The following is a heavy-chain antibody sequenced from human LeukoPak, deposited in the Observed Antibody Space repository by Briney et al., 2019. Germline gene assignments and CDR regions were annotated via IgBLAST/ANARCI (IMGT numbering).Heavy chain of an antibody. CDR1: GLTFSRYR. CDR3: ARDCPGDYYYYMGV. V-gene: IGHV3-48*04. J-gene: IGHJ6*03. CDR2: ISSSSSSSSTI. Sequence: GGSLRLSCAASGLTFSRYRINWVRQPPGKGREWGAYISSSSSSSSTIYYAASVKGRFTISRDNAKNSLYLQMNSLRAEDTAVYYCARDCPGDYYYYMGVWGKGTTITVSS.